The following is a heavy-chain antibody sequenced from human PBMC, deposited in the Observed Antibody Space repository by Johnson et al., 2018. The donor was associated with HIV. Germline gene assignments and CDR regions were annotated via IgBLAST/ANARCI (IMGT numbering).Heavy chain of an antibody. CDR2: IRTSSSTI. CDR1: GFTFSDYY. CDR3: ARVRWEVHSVDALDI. Sequence: QVQLVESGGGVVQPGRSLRLSCAASGFTFSDYYMSWIRQAPGKGPEWVSYIRTSSSTIYYADSVKGRFTISRDNAKNSLYLQMNSLRVEDTAIYYCARVRWEVHSVDALDIWGQGTMVTVSS. J-gene: IGHJ3*02. V-gene: IGHV3-11*04. D-gene: IGHD1-26*01.